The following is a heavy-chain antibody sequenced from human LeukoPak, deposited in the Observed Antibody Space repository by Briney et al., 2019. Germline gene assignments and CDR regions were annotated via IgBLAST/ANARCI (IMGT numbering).Heavy chain of an antibody. V-gene: IGHV3-48*01. Sequence: GGSLRLSSAASGFTFSSYSMNWVRQAPGKGLEWVSYISSSSTIYYADSVKGRFTISRDNAKNSLYLQMNSLRAEDTAVYYCARDPPTRGYTPRMFVEDYWGQGTLVTVSS. CDR1: GFTFSSYS. CDR3: ARDPPTRGYTPRMFVEDY. D-gene: IGHD5-24*01. J-gene: IGHJ4*02. CDR2: ISSSSTI.